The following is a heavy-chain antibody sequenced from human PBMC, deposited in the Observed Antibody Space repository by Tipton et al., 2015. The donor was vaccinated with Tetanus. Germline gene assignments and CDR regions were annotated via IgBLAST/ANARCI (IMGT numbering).Heavy chain of an antibody. Sequence: SLRLSCAASGFIFSSYGIHWVRQAPGKGLEWVAVSWYDGTDKYYADSVKGRFTISRDNSKNTLYLQMNSLSAEDTAVYYCARKADCNGGSCFSGGFDNWGQGTQVTVSS. CDR1: GFIFSSYG. D-gene: IGHD2-15*01. CDR2: SWYDGTDK. CDR3: ARKADCNGGSCFSGGFDN. V-gene: IGHV3-33*01. J-gene: IGHJ4*02.